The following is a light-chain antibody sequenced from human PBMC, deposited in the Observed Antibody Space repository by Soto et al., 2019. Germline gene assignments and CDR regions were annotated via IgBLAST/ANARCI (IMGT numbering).Light chain of an antibody. CDR3: AAWDDSLSGAYV. J-gene: IGLJ1*01. V-gene: IGLV1-47*01. Sequence: QSALNQPPSASGAHGQRVPISCSGSSSNIGSNYVYWYQQLPGTAPKLLIYRNNQRPSGVPDRFSGSKSGTSASLAISGLRSEDEADYYCAAWDDSLSGAYVFGTGTKVTVL. CDR2: RNN. CDR1: SSNIGSNY.